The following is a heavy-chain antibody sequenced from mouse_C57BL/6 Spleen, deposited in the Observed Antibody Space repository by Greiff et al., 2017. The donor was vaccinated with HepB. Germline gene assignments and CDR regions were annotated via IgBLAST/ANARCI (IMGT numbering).Heavy chain of an antibody. CDR3: ARLRQAMDY. V-gene: IGHV5-4*03. CDR2: ISDGGSYT. Sequence: EVKVEESGGGLVKPGGSLKLSCAASGFTFSSYAMSWVRQTPEKRLEWVATISDGGSYTYYPDNVKGRFTISRDNAKNNLYLQMSHLKSEDTAMYYCARLRQAMDYWGQGTSVTVSS. D-gene: IGHD3-2*01. CDR1: GFTFSSYA. J-gene: IGHJ4*01.